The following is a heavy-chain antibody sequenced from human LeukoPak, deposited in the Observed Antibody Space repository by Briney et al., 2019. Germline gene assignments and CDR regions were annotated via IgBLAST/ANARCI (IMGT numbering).Heavy chain of an antibody. CDR1: GFTFSSYA. J-gene: IGHJ4*02. D-gene: IGHD1-14*01. CDR2: ISWNSGSI. CDR3: AKTETGILRRSDYFDY. V-gene: IGHV3-9*01. Sequence: PGGSLRLSCAASGFTFSSYAMSWVRQAPGKGLEWVTGISWNSGSIGYADSVKGRFTISRDNAKNSLYLQMNSLRAEDTALYYCAKTETGILRRSDYFDYWGQGTLVTVSS.